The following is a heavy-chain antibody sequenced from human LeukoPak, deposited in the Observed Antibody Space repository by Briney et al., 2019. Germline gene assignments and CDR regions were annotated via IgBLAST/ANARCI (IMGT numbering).Heavy chain of an antibody. CDR2: VSASGAGT. Sequence: PGGSLRLSCAASGFTFDSYAMTWVRQAPGKGLEWVSTVSASGAGTYFADSVKGRFTISRDNAKNSLYLQMNSLRAEDTAVYYCARPYYVAANYYFDYWGQGTLVTVSS. CDR3: ARPYYVAANYYFDY. V-gene: IGHV3-23*01. CDR1: GFTFDSYA. J-gene: IGHJ4*02. D-gene: IGHD1-26*01.